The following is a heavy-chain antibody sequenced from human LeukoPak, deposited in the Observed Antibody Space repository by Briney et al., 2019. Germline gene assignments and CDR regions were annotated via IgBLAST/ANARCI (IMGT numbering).Heavy chain of an antibody. Sequence: SVKVSCKASGGTFSSYAISWVRQAPGQGLEWMGGIIPIFGTANYAQKFQGRVTITADESTSTAYMELSSLRSEDTAVYYRARDLRLGYSGSYYYAFDIWGQGTMVTVSS. J-gene: IGHJ3*02. V-gene: IGHV1-69*13. CDR3: ARDLRLGYSGSYYYAFDI. CDR1: GGTFSSYA. CDR2: IIPIFGTA. D-gene: IGHD1-26*01.